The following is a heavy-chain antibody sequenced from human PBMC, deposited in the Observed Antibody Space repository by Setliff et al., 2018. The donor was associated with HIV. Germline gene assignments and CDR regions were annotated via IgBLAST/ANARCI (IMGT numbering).Heavy chain of an antibody. CDR1: GGSISSDNW. D-gene: IGHD3-22*01. Sequence: PSETLSLTCAVSGGSISSDNWWTWIRQPPGKGLEWIGSIYYSGSTYYNPSLKSRVTISVDTSKNQFSLKLSSVTAADTAVYYCASRIYYYDSNNFLREEGFDPWGQGTLVTVSS. CDR2: IYYSGST. V-gene: IGHV4-38-2*01. J-gene: IGHJ5*02. CDR3: ASRIYYYDSNNFLREEGFDP.